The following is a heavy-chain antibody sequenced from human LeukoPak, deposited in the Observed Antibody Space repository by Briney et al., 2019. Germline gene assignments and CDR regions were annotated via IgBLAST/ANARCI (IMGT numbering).Heavy chain of an antibody. D-gene: IGHD2-8*01. V-gene: IGHV4-34*01. CDR3: ARDMLVTGAFDI. J-gene: IGHJ3*02. CDR1: GGSFSGYY. Sequence: SETLSLTCAVYGGSFSGYYWSWIRQPPGKGLEWIAEINHSGSTNYNPSLKSRVTISVDTSKNQFSLKLSSVTAADTAVYYCARDMLVTGAFDIWGQGTMVTVSS. CDR2: INHSGST.